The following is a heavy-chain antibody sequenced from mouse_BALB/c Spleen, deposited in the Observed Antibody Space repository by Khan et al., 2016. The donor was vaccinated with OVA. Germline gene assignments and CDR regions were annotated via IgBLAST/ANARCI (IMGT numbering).Heavy chain of an antibody. V-gene: IGHV1S132*01. Sequence: VQLQVSGAELVRPGASVKLSCRTSGYIFTNYWIHWVKQRSGQGLEWIARIYPGTDNTYYNEKLKDKATLTADRSSSTAYMQLSSLKSEDSAVYFCAREEHLYYFVYWGQGTTLTVSS. J-gene: IGHJ2*01. CDR2: IYPGTDNT. CDR3: AREEHLYYFVY. CDR1: GYIFTNYW.